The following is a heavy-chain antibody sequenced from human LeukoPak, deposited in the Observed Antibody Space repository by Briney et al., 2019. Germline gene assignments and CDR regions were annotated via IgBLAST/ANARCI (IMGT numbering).Heavy chain of an antibody. CDR3: ALCLGCPYYYGMDV. D-gene: IGHD6-19*01. V-gene: IGHV3-9*01. J-gene: IGHJ6*02. CDR2: ISWNSGSI. Sequence: GGSLRLSCAASGFTFDDYAMHWVRQAPGKGLEWVSGISWNSGSIGYADSVKGRFTISRDNPKNSLYLQMNSLRAEDTALYYCALCLGCPYYYGMDVWGQGTTVTVSS. CDR1: GFTFDDYA.